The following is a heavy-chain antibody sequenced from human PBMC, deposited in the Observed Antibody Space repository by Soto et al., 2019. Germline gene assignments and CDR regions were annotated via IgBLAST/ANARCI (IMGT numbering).Heavy chain of an antibody. CDR3: ARYLDLGYCSSTSCEPARFGMDV. Sequence: LRLSCAASGFTFSDYYMSWIRQAPGKGLEWVSYISSSSSYTNYADSVKGRFTISRDNAKNSLYLQMNSLRAEDTAVYYCARYLDLGYCSSTSCEPARFGMDVWGQGTTVTVSS. CDR1: GFTFSDYY. D-gene: IGHD2-2*01. V-gene: IGHV3-11*06. CDR2: ISSSSSYT. J-gene: IGHJ6*02.